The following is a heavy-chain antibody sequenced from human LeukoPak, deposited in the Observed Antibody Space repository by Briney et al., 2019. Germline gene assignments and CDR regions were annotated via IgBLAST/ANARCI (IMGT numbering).Heavy chain of an antibody. CDR1: GGSITNTNY. J-gene: IGHJ4*02. CDR3: AREGGPYRPLDY. CDR2: VNLQGST. Sequence: NPSGTLSLTCGVSGGSITNTNYWTRVRQPPGKGLEWIGEVNLQGSTNYNPSLMGRVAIAVDTSENHISLQLTSVTAADTAVYYCAREGGPYRPLDYSGQGTLVTVSS. V-gene: IGHV4-4*02.